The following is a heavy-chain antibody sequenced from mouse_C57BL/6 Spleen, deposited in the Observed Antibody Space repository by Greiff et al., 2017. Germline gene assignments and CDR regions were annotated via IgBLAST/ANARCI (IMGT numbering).Heavy chain of an antibody. D-gene: IGHD1-1*01. Sequence: VQLQQSGPELVKPGASVKISCKASGYAISSSWMNWVKQRPGKGLEWIGRIYPGDGDTKYTGKFKGKATLTADTSSSTAYMQPCELTSEDYAVYFCARGIATVVEGAYWGQGTLVTVSA. CDR2: IYPGDGDT. CDR3: ARGIATVVEGAY. V-gene: IGHV1-82*01. CDR1: GYAISSSW. J-gene: IGHJ3*01.